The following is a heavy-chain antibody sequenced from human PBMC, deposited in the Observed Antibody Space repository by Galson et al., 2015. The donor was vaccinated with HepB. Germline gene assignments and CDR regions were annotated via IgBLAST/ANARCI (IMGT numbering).Heavy chain of an antibody. CDR3: ARAIYGDWGSDAFDI. D-gene: IGHD4-17*01. V-gene: IGHV3-21*01. CDR1: GFTLSSYW. J-gene: IGHJ3*02. CDR2: ISGSGGNI. Sequence: SLRLSCAAPGFTLSSYWMHWVRQAPGKGLEWISSISGSGGNIFYADSLKGRFTISRDNVKNSLYLQMSTLRAEDTAVYYCARAIYGDWGSDAFDIWGQGTMVTVSS.